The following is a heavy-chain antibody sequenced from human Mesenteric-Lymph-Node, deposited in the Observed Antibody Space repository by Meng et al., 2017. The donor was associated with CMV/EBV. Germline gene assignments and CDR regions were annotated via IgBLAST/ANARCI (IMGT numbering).Heavy chain of an antibody. CDR1: VSRGSYY. V-gene: IGHV4-61*01. CDR3: ARVAEYYYGSGSYLGFDY. D-gene: IGHD3-10*01. Sequence: VSRGSYYWSWIRQPPGKGLEWIGYIYYSGSTNYSPSLKSRVTISVDKSKNQFSPKLSSVTAADTAVYYCARVAEYYYGSGSYLGFDYWGQGTLVTVSS. CDR2: IYYSGST. J-gene: IGHJ4*02.